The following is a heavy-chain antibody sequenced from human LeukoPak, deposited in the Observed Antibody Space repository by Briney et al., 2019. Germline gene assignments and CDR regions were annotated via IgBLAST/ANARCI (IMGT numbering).Heavy chain of an antibody. CDR2: IYTSGST. CDR1: GGSISSYY. V-gene: IGHV4-4*07. J-gene: IGHJ4*02. D-gene: IGHD1-14*01. Sequence: KPSETLSLTCTVSGGSISSYYWSWIRQPAGKGLEWIGRIYTSGSTNYNASLKSRVSISVDTSKSQFALNLTSVTAADTAVYYCARVSSARNGFDYWGQGTLVTVSS. CDR3: ARVSSARNGFDY.